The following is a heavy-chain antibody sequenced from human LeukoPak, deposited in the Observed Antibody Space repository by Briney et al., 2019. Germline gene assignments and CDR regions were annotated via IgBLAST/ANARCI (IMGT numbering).Heavy chain of an antibody. D-gene: IGHD1-26*01. CDR3: ARDGATHAFDY. Sequence: GGSLRLSCAASGFTFSSYWMSWVRQAPGKGLEWVANIKQDGSEKYYVDSVKGRFTISRDNAKNSLYLQMNSLRAEDTAVYCCARDGATHAFDYWGQGTLVTVSS. CDR2: IKQDGSEK. V-gene: IGHV3-7*01. CDR1: GFTFSSYW. J-gene: IGHJ4*02.